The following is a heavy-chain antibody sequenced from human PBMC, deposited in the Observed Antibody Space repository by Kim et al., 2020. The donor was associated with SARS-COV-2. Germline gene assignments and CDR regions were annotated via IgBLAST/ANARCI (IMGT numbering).Heavy chain of an antibody. J-gene: IGHJ4*02. Sequence: GGSLRLSCAASGFTFSSYSMNWVRQAPGKGLEWVSYISSSSTIDYADSVKGRFTISRDNAKNSLYLQMNSLRDEDTAVYYCARCRGYSYGYEDYWGQGTLVTVSS. D-gene: IGHD5-18*01. CDR1: GFTFSSYS. CDR3: ARCRGYSYGYEDY. CDR2: ISSSSTI. V-gene: IGHV3-48*02.